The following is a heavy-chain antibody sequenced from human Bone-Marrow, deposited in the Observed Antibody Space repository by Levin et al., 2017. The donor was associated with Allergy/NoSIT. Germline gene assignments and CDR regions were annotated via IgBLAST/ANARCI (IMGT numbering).Heavy chain of an antibody. V-gene: IGHV4-30-4*01. D-gene: IGHD1-26*01. CDR1: GGSISSGDYY. J-gene: IGHJ4*02. CDR3: ARVRGSYYYFDY. Sequence: SQTLSLTCAVSGGSISSGDYYWSWIRQPPGKGLEWIGYIYYSGSTYYNPSLKSRVTISVDTSKNQFSLKLSSVTAADTAVYYCARVRGSYYYFDYWGQGTLVTVSS. CDR2: IYYSGST.